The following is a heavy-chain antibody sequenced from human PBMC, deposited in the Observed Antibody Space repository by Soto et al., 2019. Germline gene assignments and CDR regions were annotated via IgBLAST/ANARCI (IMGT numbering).Heavy chain of an antibody. Sequence: EVQLVESGGGLVQPGGSLRLSCAASGFTVSSNYMSWVRQAPGKGLEWVSVICSGGSTYYADSVKGRFTISRDNSKNTLYLQMNSLRAEHTAVYYCARYHRNSIDYWGQGTLVTVSS. CDR3: ARYHRNSIDY. CDR1: GFTVSSNY. V-gene: IGHV3-66*01. D-gene: IGHD4-4*01. J-gene: IGHJ4*02. CDR2: ICSGGST.